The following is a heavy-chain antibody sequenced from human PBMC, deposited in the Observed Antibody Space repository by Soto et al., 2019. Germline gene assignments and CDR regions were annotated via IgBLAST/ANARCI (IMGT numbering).Heavy chain of an antibody. Sequence: SETLSLTCTVTGASVTSSTYYWGWIRQPPGKGLEWIGSIYYSGSTYYNPSLRSRVTITVDTSKNQVSLKLTSVTAADTAVYYCANDYGDYTPYYALDAWGQETTVIVSS. CDR2: IYYSGST. CDR1: GASVTSSTYY. CDR3: ANDYGDYTPYYALDA. J-gene: IGHJ6*02. D-gene: IGHD4-17*01. V-gene: IGHV4-39*01.